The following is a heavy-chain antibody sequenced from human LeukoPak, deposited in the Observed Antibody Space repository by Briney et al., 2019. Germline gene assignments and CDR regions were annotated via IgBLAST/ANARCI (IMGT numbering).Heavy chain of an antibody. Sequence: VASVKVSCEASGGTFSSYAISWVRQAPGQGLEWMGRIIPILGIANYAQKFQGRVTITADKSTSTAYMELSSLRSEDTAVYYCARPRLPAARHYYYYYCMDVWGQGTTVTVSS. V-gene: IGHV1-69*04. D-gene: IGHD2-2*01. CDR3: ARPRLPAARHYYYYYCMDV. CDR2: IIPILGIA. CDR1: GGTFSSYA. J-gene: IGHJ6*02.